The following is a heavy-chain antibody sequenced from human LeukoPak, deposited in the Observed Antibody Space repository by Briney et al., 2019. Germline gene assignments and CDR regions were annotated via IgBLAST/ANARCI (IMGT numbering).Heavy chain of an antibody. Sequence: GGSLRLSCAASGFTFSSYGMHWVRQAPGKGLERVAVISYDGSNKYYADSVKGRFTISRDNSKNTLYLQMNSLRAEDTAVYYCAIDEVNYYGSGSYYNDYWGQGTLVTVSS. D-gene: IGHD3-10*01. V-gene: IGHV3-30*03. CDR2: ISYDGSNK. CDR3: AIDEVNYYGSGSYYNDY. J-gene: IGHJ4*02. CDR1: GFTFSSYG.